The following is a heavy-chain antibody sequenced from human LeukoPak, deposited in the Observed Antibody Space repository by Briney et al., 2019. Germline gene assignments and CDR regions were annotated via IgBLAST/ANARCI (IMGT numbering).Heavy chain of an antibody. CDR1: GSSISSGSYY. CDR2: IYTSGST. D-gene: IGHD2-15*01. Sequence: SQTLSLTCTVSGSSISSGSYYWSWIRQPAGKGLEWIGRIYTSGSTNYNPSLKSRVIISVDTSKNQFSLKLSSVTAADTAVYYCARDIVVVVAATNWFDPWGQGTLVTVSS. J-gene: IGHJ5*02. V-gene: IGHV4-61*02. CDR3: ARDIVVVVAATNWFDP.